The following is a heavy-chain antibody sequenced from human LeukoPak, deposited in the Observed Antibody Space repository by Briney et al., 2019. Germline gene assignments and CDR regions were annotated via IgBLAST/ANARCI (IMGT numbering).Heavy chain of an antibody. V-gene: IGHV3-7*03. CDR1: GFTFSSYW. J-gene: IGHJ6*03. Sequence: GGSLRLSCAASGFTFSSYWMSWVRQAPGKGLEWVANIKQDGSEKYYVDSVKGRFTISRDNSKNTLYLQMNSLRAEDTAVYYCARYRYYYYMDVWGKGTTVTISS. CDR3: ARYRYYYYMDV. CDR2: IKQDGSEK.